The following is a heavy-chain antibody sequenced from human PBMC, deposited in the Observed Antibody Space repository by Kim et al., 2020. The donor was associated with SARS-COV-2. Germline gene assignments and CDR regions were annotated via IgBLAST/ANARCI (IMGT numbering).Heavy chain of an antibody. CDR1: GYTFTSYD. Sequence: ASVKVSCKASGYTFTSYDINWVRQATGQGLEWMGWMNPNSGNTGYAQKFQGRVTMTRNTSISTAYMELSSLRSEDTAVYYCARGVKVPSAILISEYYYYMDVWGKGTTVTVS. V-gene: IGHV1-8*01. D-gene: IGHD2-2*01. CDR3: ARGVKVPSAILISEYYYYMDV. J-gene: IGHJ6*03. CDR2: MNPNSGNT.